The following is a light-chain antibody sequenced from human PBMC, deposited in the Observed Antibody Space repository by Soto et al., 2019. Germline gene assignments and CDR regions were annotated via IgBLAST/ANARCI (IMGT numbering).Light chain of an antibody. Sequence: QSALTQPASVSGSPGQSITIPCTGTSNDIGGYNYVSWYQQFPGKAPKLIIYDVTNRPSGVSFRFSGSKSGNTASLTISGLQAEDEAGYHCSTCSRTSTRRLFGAGTKVTVL. CDR1: SNDIGGYNY. CDR3: STCSRTSTRRL. J-gene: IGLJ1*01. CDR2: DVT. V-gene: IGLV2-14*03.